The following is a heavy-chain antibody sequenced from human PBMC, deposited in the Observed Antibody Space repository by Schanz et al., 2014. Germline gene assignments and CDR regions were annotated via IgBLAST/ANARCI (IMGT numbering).Heavy chain of an antibody. CDR1: GFSVSTNY. D-gene: IGHD6-19*01. V-gene: IGHV3-53*01. CDR3: AKCIGWYGRCAFDI. CDR2: IYISGST. Sequence: QLVESGRGLIQPGGSLRLSCAVSGFSVSTNYMSWVRQAPGKGLEWVSSIYISGSTNYADSVKGRFIISRDSSKNTLFLQMNSLRAEDTAVYYCAKCIGWYGRCAFDIWGQGTMVTVSS. J-gene: IGHJ3*02.